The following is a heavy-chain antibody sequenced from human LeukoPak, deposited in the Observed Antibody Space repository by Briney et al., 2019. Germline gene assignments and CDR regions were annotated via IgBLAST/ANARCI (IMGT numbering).Heavy chain of an antibody. CDR2: ISGGGGSR. CDR3: AKDMCSGGSCYFDY. CDR1: GFTFSSYW. J-gene: IGHJ4*03. Sequence: PGGSLRLSCAASGFTFSSYWMSWVRQAAGKGLEWVSTISGGGGSRYSADSVKGRFTISRDNSKNTLYLQMNSLRAEDTAVYYCAKDMCSGGSCYFDYWGQGTLVTVSS. D-gene: IGHD2-15*01. V-gene: IGHV3-23*01.